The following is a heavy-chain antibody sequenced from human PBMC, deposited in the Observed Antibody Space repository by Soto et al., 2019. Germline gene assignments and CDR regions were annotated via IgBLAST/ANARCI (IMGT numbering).Heavy chain of an antibody. V-gene: IGHV1-69*04. D-gene: IGHD6-13*01. CDR2: IIPMFGIT. CDR1: GGTFSSYV. CDR3: ARDRALNNAAVDMAH. J-gene: IGHJ4*02. Sequence: QVQLVQSGAEVKKPGSSVKVSCKASGGTFSSYVMTWVRQAPGQGLEWMGRIIPMFGITDYAPKFQGRVTITADKSTSTAYMELISLRSEDTAIYYCARDRALNNAAVDMAHWGQGTLVTVSS.